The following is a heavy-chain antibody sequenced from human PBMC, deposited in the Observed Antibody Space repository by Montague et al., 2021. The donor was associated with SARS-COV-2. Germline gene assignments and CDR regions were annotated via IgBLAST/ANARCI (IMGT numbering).Heavy chain of an antibody. CDR1: GFSLSTSGVG. D-gene: IGHD3-9*01. J-gene: IGHJ4*02. Sequence: PPLVIPTQTLTLTCTFSGFSLSTSGVGVGWIRQPPGKALEWLALIYWDDDKRYSPSLKSGLTITKDTSKNQVVLTMTNMDPVDTATYYCAHSRLYYDILTGYYSLGYYFDYWGQGTLVTVSS. CDR3: AHSRLYYDILTGYYSLGYYFDY. V-gene: IGHV2-5*02. CDR2: IYWDDDK.